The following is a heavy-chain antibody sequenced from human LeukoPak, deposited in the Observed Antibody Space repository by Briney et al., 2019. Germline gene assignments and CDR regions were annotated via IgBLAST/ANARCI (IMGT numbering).Heavy chain of an antibody. Sequence: SETLSLTCTVSGGSISSSSYYCGWIRQPPGKGLEWIGSIYYSGSTYYNPSLKSRVTKSVDTSKNHFSLRLSSVTAADTAVYYCAREVAYSRSLDYWGQGTLVTVSS. D-gene: IGHD6-13*01. V-gene: IGHV4-39*07. CDR2: IYYSGST. J-gene: IGHJ4*02. CDR1: GGSISSSSYY. CDR3: AREVAYSRSLDY.